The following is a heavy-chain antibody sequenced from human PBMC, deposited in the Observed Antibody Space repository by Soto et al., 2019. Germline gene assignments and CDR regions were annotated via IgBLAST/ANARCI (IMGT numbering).Heavy chain of an antibody. CDR3: ARVRHPAGGAGWFDP. CDR1: GGSISSYY. D-gene: IGHD2-2*01. V-gene: IGHV4-59*01. Sequence: SETLSLTCTVSGGSISSYYWSWIRQPPGKGLEWIGYIYYSGSTNYNPSLKSRVTISVDTSKNQFSLKLSSVTAADTAVYYCARVRHPAGGAGWFDPWGQGTLVTVAS. CDR2: IYYSGST. J-gene: IGHJ5*02.